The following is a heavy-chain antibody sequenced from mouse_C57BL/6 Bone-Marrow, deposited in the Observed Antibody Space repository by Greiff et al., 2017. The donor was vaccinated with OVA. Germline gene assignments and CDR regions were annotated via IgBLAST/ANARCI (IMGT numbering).Heavy chain of an antibody. J-gene: IGHJ4*01. V-gene: IGHV1-80*01. CDR3: ANYYGSSLYYYAMDY. CDR2: IYPGDGDT. Sequence: VQLQESGAELVKPGASVKISCKASGYAFSSYWMNWVQQRPGKGLEWIGQIYPGDGDTNYHGKFKGKATLTADKSSSTAYMQLSSLTSEDSAVYFGANYYGSSLYYYAMDYWGQGTSVTVSS. CDR1: GYAFSSYW. D-gene: IGHD1-1*01.